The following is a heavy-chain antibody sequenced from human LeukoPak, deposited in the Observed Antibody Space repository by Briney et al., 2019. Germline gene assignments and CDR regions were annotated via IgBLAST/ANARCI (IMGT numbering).Heavy chain of an antibody. Sequence: ETLSLTCAVYGGSFSGYYWSWVRQAPGKGLEWVSVIYSGGSTYYADSVKGRFTISRDNSKNTLYLQMNSLRAEDTAVYYCARDRIAAAFSFYYGMDVWGQGTTVTVSS. D-gene: IGHD6-13*01. J-gene: IGHJ6*02. CDR1: GGSFSGYY. CDR2: IYSGGST. CDR3: ARDRIAAAFSFYYGMDV. V-gene: IGHV3-66*01.